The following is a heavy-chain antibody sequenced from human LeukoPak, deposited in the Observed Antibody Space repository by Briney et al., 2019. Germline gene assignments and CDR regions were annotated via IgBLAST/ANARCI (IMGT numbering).Heavy chain of an antibody. CDR1: GFPFVDYA. J-gene: IGHJ6*01. CDR3: ASLDYYYDSAMGV. D-gene: IGHD3-22*01. CDR2: IRWNRGSK. V-gene: IGHV3-9*01. Sequence: QPGRSLRLPCPASGFPFVDYAMHWAAQAPGTGLEWVSGIRWNRGSKADADSVSGRFTISRDKAMNSESLQMNRLRAEDTAVYYCASLDYYYDSAMGVWGQGTTVTVSS.